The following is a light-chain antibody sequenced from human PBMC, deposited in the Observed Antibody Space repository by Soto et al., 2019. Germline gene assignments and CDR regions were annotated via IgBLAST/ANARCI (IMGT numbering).Light chain of an antibody. V-gene: IGLV2-8*01. CDR2: EVT. Sequence: QSVLTQPPSASGSPGQSVTISCTGTSSDVGGYNYVSWYQQHPGKAPKLMIYEVTKRPSGVPDRFSGSKSGNTASLTVSGVLAEDEADYYWYSYASSNGVFGTGTKVTVL. CDR1: SSDVGGYNY. CDR3: YSYASSNGV. J-gene: IGLJ1*01.